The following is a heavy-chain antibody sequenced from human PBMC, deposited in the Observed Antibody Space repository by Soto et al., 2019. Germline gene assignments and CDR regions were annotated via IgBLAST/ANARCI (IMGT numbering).Heavy chain of an antibody. Sequence: GGSLRLSCAASGFSFSNYAMSWVRQAPGKGLEWLSGIGGRGTSAYYADSVKGRFAISRDNSENTVFLQLNSLSAGDTAVYFCAKSRYVDRRGDFYDFSGQGTLVTVSS. CDR2: IGGRGTSA. V-gene: IGHV3-23*01. D-gene: IGHD3-22*01. CDR1: GFSFSNYA. J-gene: IGHJ4*02. CDR3: AKSRYVDRRGDFYDF.